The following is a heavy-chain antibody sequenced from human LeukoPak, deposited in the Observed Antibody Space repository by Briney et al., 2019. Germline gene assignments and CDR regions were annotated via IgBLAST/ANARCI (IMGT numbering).Heavy chain of an antibody. CDR2: ISSSSSTI. Sequence: GGSLRLSCAASGFTFSSYSMNWVRQAPGKGLEWVSYISSSSSTIFYADSVKGRFTISRDNAKNSLDLQMNSLRDEDTAVYYCAEYSYGIEYFQHWGQGTLVTVSS. CDR1: GFTFSSYS. CDR3: AEYSYGIEYFQH. D-gene: IGHD5-18*01. J-gene: IGHJ1*01. V-gene: IGHV3-48*02.